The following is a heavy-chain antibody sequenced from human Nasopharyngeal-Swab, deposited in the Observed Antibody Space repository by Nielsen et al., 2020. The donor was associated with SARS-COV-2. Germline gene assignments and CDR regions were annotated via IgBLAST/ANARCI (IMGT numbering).Heavy chain of an antibody. J-gene: IGHJ4*02. D-gene: IGHD1-26*01. CDR3: VRVIVGATLRHFDY. CDR1: GGSFSSNY. V-gene: IGHV4-34*01. Sequence: SETLSLTCAVYGGSFSSNYWSWVRHPQGKGLEWIGEINHSGSTNYNPSLKSRVTISVDTSKNQFSLKLSSVTAADTAVYYCVRVIVGATLRHFDYWGQGTLVTVSS. CDR2: INHSGST.